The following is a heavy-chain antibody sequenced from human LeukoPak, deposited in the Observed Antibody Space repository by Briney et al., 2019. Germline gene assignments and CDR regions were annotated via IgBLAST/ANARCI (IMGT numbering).Heavy chain of an antibody. J-gene: IGHJ4*02. D-gene: IGHD2-21*02. CDR1: GFTFSSYA. CDR2: ISGSGGST. Sequence: GGSLRLSCAASGFTFSSYAMGWVRQAPGEGLEWVSGISGSGGSTYYADSVKGRFTLSRDNSKDTLSLQMNTLRAGDTAVYYCAKREDGGDSRPPLFNYWGLGTLVTVSS. V-gene: IGHV3-23*01. CDR3: AKREDGGDSRPPLFNY.